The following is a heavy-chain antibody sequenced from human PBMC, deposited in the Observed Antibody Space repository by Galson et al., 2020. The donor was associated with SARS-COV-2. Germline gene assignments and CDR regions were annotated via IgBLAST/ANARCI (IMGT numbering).Heavy chain of an antibody. CDR2: INSDGSST. D-gene: IGHD2-2*01. J-gene: IGHJ4*02. V-gene: IGHV3-74*01. CDR1: GFTFSSHW. CDR3: ARDGHRGGTSTEFDD. Sequence: GESLKISCSASGFTFSSHWMHWVRQTPGKGLVWVSVINSDGSSTIYADSVKGRFTVSRDNAKNTLYLQMNSLRADDSAMYYCARDGHRGGTSTEFDDWGQGTLVAVSS.